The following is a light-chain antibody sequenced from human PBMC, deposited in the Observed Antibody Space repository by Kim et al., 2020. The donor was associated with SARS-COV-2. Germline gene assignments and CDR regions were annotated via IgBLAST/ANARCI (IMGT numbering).Light chain of an antibody. J-gene: IGKJ1*01. CDR2: AAS. CDR1: QSVRNNC. CDR3: QQCGTSRT. V-gene: IGKV3-20*01. Sequence: EIVLTQSPGTLSLSPGERATLSCRASQSVRNNCLAWYQQKPGQSPRLLIYAASTRATGIPDRFSGSGSGTDFTLTISRLEPEDFAVYFCQQCGTSRTFGRGTKVYIK.